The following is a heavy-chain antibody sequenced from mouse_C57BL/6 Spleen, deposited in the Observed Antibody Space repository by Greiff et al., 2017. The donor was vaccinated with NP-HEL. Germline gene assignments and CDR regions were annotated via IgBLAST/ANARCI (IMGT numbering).Heavy chain of an antibody. J-gene: IGHJ1*03. CDR3: ARTGPYYYGSSYDWYFDV. V-gene: IGHV1-80*01. Sequence: QVQLQQSGAELVKPGASVKISCKASGYAFSSYWMNWVKQRPGKGLEWIGQIYPGDGDTNYNGKFKGKATLTADKSSSTAYMQLSSLTSEDSAVYFCARTGPYYYGSSYDWYFDVWGTGTTVTVSS. CDR1: GYAFSSYW. D-gene: IGHD1-1*01. CDR2: IYPGDGDT.